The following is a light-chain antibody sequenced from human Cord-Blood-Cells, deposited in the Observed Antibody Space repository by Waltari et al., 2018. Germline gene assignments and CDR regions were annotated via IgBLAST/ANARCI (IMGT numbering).Light chain of an antibody. J-gene: IGKJ4*01. Sequence: DIQMTQSPSSLSVSVGDRVTITCQASQDISNYLNWYQQKPGKAPKLLIDDAANLATGVPSRFSGSGSVTDFTFTISGLQPEDIATYYCQQYDNLPLTFGGGTKVEIK. CDR1: QDISNY. V-gene: IGKV1-33*01. CDR2: DAA. CDR3: QQYDNLPLT.